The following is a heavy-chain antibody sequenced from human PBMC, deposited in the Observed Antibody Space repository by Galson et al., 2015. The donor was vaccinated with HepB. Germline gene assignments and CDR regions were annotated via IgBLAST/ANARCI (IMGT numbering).Heavy chain of an antibody. CDR1: GYTFTSYY. CDR2: INPSGGST. D-gene: IGHD6-13*01. Sequence: SVKVSCKASGYTFTSYYMHWVRQAPGQGLEWMGIINPSGGSTSYAQKFQGRVTMTRDTSTSTVYMELSSLRSEDTAVYYCARSLWQQLAHYYYYYMDVWGKGTTVTVSS. J-gene: IGHJ6*03. CDR3: ARSLWQQLAHYYYYYMDV. V-gene: IGHV1-46*01.